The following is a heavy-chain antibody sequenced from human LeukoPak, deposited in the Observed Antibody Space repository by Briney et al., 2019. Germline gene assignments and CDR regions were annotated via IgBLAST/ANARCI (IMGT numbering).Heavy chain of an antibody. CDR3: ARGIVATIIYYYYMDV. J-gene: IGHJ6*03. D-gene: IGHD5-12*01. CDR1: GFTSAISFGSYW. Sequence: GGSLRLSCAASGFTSAISFGSYWMNWVRQAPGKGLEWVANIKQDGSEQYYVDSVKGRFTISRDNAQSSLYLQMDSLRGEDTAVYYCARGIVATIIYYYYMDVWGKGTTVTVS. CDR2: IKQDGSEQ. V-gene: IGHV3-7*04.